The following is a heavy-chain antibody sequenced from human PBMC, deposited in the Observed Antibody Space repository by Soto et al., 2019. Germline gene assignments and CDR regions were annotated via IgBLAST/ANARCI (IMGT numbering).Heavy chain of an antibody. CDR2: IYYSGST. Sequence: SETLSLTCTVSGGSISSYYWSWIRQPPGKGLEWIGYIYYSGSTNYNPSLRSRVTISVDMSKNQFSLKLSSVTAADTAVYYCARDRSITGKARFDYWGQGTLVTVSS. J-gene: IGHJ4*02. V-gene: IGHV4-59*01. CDR1: GGSISSYY. D-gene: IGHD1-20*01. CDR3: ARDRSITGKARFDY.